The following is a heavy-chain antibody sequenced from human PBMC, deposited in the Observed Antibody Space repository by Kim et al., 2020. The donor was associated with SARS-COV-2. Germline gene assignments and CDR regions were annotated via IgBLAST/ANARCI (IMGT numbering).Heavy chain of an antibody. CDR3: AAEWELLPYYRTNGMDV. J-gene: IGHJ6*02. D-gene: IGHD1-26*01. Sequence: GKGRFTISRDNAKNSLYLQMNSLRAEDTAVYYCAAEWELLPYYRTNGMDVWGQGTTVTVSS. V-gene: IGHV3-21*01.